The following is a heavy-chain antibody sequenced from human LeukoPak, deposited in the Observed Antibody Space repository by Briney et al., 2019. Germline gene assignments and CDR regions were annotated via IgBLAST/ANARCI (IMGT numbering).Heavy chain of an antibody. CDR3: ATTSGYRNYYYYYIDV. J-gene: IGHJ6*03. Sequence: SETLSLTCTVSGGSISNTVYYWGWLRQAPGKGLEWLGTSFDGGNSYYHPSLKSRITMSVDGSKNQFALTQASVTVADTAVYYCATTSGYRNYYYYYIDVWGKGTTVTVSS. CDR1: GGSISNTVYY. D-gene: IGHD3-22*01. CDR2: SFDGGNS. V-gene: IGHV4-39*01.